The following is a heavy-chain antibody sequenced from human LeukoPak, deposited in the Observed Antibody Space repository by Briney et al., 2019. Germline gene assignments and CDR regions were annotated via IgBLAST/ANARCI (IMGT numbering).Heavy chain of an antibody. CDR1: GFTFSSYA. Sequence: PGGSLRLSCVASGFTFSSYAMSWVRQAPGKGLEWVSAISGSGGSTYYADSVKGRFTISRDNSKNTVYLQMNSLRAEDTAVYYCAKGLGYGSGSYYNGGVVDYWGQGTLVTVSS. V-gene: IGHV3-23*01. J-gene: IGHJ4*02. CDR3: AKGLGYGSGSYYNGGVVDY. CDR2: ISGSGGST. D-gene: IGHD3-10*01.